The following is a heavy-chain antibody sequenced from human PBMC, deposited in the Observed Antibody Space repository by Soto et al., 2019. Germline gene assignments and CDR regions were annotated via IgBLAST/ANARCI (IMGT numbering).Heavy chain of an antibody. J-gene: IGHJ6*02. Sequence: SETLSLTCTVSGGSISSGDYYWSWIRQPPGKGLEWIGYIYYSGSTYYNPSLKSRVTISVDTSKNQFSLKLSSVTAADTAVYYCARDPGLGEGYYYYGMDVWGQGTPVTVSS. CDR1: GGSISSGDYY. V-gene: IGHV4-30-4*01. D-gene: IGHD4-17*01. CDR3: ARDPGLGEGYYYYGMDV. CDR2: IYYSGST.